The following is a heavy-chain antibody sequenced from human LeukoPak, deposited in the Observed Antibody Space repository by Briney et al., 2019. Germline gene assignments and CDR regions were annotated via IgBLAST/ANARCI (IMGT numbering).Heavy chain of an antibody. V-gene: IGHV4-4*07. J-gene: IGHJ4*02. CDR2: IYTTGST. CDR1: GGSICSNY. CDR3: ARDRGDYGGPDY. Sequence: KSSETLSLTCTVSGGSICSNYWSWIPQPAGKGLEVIGRIYTTGSTNYNPALKSRVTISVDTSKNQSSLKLSSVTAADTAVYYCARDRGDYGGPDYWGRGTLVTVSS. D-gene: IGHD4-23*01.